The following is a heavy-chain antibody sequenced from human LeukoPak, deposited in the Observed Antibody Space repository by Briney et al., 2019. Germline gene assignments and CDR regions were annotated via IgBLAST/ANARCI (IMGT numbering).Heavy chain of an antibody. CDR2: IWYDGSNK. Sequence: GSLRLSCAASGFTFSSYGMHWVRQAPGKGLEWVAVIWYDGSNKYYADSVKGRFTISRDNSKNTLYLQMNSLRAEDTAVYYCARGLHSVVVTSLDAFDIWGQGTMVTVSS. D-gene: IGHD2-21*02. CDR3: ARGLHSVVVTSLDAFDI. J-gene: IGHJ3*02. V-gene: IGHV3-33*01. CDR1: GFTFSSYG.